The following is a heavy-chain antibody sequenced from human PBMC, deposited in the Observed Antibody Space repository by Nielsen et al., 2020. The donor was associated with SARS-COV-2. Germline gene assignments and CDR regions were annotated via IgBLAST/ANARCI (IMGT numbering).Heavy chain of an antibody. CDR1: GLSLRSYT. D-gene: IGHD2/OR15-2a*01. CDR3: ARLRDDGYYFDTGPYDY. V-gene: IGHV3-21*01. J-gene: IGHJ4*02. Sequence: GESLKISCAASGLSLRSYTMHWVRQAPGKGPEWVSSIYSSGSWTNYADSVKGRFTISRDNAKNSLYLQMNSLRAEDTAVYYCARLRDDGYYFDTGPYDYWGQGTPVNVSS. CDR2: IYSSGSWT.